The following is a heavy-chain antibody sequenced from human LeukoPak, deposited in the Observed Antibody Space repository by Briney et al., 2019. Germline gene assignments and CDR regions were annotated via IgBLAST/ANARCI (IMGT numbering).Heavy chain of an antibody. Sequence: SETLSLTRTVSGASISGSGYYWGWIRQPPGKGLEWIGSIYSSGSTYYNASLQSRVTISVDTSKNQFSLKLSSVTAADTAVYYCARDGGWQSGYYLGFDYWGQGTLVTVSS. J-gene: IGHJ4*02. V-gene: IGHV4-39*07. CDR1: GASISGSGYY. D-gene: IGHD3-22*01. CDR3: ARDGGWQSGYYLGFDY. CDR2: IYSSGST.